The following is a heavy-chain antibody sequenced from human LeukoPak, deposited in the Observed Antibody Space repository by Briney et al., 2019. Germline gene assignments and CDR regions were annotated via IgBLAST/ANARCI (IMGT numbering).Heavy chain of an antibody. D-gene: IGHD3-10*01. J-gene: IGHJ4*02. CDR1: GYTFTNYD. CDR3: AKGRAGRGDRTPLLDY. CDR2: MNPNSGNT. Sequence: GASVKVSCKSSGYTFTNYDINWVRQATGQGLEWMGWMNPNSGNTGYAQKFQGRVTLTSSTSISTAYMELSSLRSEDTAVYYCAKGRAGRGDRTPLLDYWGQGTLVTVSS. V-gene: IGHV1-8*01.